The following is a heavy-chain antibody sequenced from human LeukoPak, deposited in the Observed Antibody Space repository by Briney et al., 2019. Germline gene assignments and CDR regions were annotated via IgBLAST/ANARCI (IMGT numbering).Heavy chain of an antibody. Sequence: GGSLRLSCAASGFTFSSYAMSWVRQAPGKGLEWVSAISGSGGSTYYADSVKGRFTISRDNSKNTLYLQMNSLRAEDTAVYYCAKLDGYGGNSRYFDYWGQGTLVTVSS. D-gene: IGHD4-23*01. CDR3: AKLDGYGGNSRYFDY. V-gene: IGHV3-23*01. CDR1: GFTFSSYA. CDR2: ISGSGGST. J-gene: IGHJ4*02.